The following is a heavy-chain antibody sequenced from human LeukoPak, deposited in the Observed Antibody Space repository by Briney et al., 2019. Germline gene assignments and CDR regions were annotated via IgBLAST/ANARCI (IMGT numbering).Heavy chain of an antibody. V-gene: IGHV3-48*03. CDR3: ARGFSY. Sequence: GGSLRLSCIASGFTFSSYEMSWVRQAPGKGLEWVSYISSSSGIFYADSVRGRFTISRDNAKNSLYLQMNSLRAEDTAVYYCARGFSYWGQGTLVTVSS. CDR2: ISSSSGI. J-gene: IGHJ4*02. CDR1: GFTFSSYE.